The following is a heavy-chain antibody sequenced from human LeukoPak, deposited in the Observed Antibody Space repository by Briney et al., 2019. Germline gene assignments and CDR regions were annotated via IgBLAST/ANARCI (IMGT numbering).Heavy chain of an antibody. CDR1: GGSISSYY. Sequence: PSETLSLTCTVSGGSISSYYWSWIRQPPGKGLEWIGYIYYSGSANYNPSLKSRVTISVDTSKNQFSLKLSSVTAADTAVYYCAREILTYGSGSYYKVLDPWGQGILVTVSS. CDR3: AREILTYGSGSYYKVLDP. V-gene: IGHV4-59*12. J-gene: IGHJ5*02. D-gene: IGHD3-10*01. CDR2: IYYSGSA.